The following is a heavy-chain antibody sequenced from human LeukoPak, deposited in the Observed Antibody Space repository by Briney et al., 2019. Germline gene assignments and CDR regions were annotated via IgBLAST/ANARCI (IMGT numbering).Heavy chain of an antibody. CDR3: ASNWGAAAGKDSDY. CDR1: GFTFSSYW. Sequence: GGSLRLSCAASGFTFSSYWMSWVRQAPGKGLEWVAVISYDGSNKYYADSVKGRFTISRDNSKNTLYLQMNSLRAEDTAVYYCASNWGAAAGKDSDYWGQGTLVTVSS. V-gene: IGHV3-30-3*01. CDR2: ISYDGSNK. J-gene: IGHJ4*02. D-gene: IGHD6-13*01.